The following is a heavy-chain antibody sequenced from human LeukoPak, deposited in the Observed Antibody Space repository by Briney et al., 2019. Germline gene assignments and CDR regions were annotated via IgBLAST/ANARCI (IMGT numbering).Heavy chain of an antibody. CDR1: GFTFSSYA. CDR3: ARDPVTHTDTVTSWLDP. D-gene: IGHD4-11*01. V-gene: IGHV3-30-3*01. CDR2: ISYDGSNK. Sequence: GGSLRLSCAASGFTFSSYAMHWVRQAPGKGLEWVAVISYDGSNKYYADSVKGRFTISRDNSKNTLYLQMNSLRAEDTAVYYCARDPVTHTDTVTSWLDPWGQGTLVTVSS. J-gene: IGHJ5*02.